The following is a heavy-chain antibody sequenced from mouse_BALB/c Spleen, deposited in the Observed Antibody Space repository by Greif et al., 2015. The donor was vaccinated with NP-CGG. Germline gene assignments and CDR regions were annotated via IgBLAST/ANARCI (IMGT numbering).Heavy chain of an antibody. CDR1: GYTFTSYW. V-gene: IGHV1-69*02. D-gene: IGHD2-1*01. CDR3: TTLYYGNYVYYAMDY. CDR2: IYPSDSYT. Sequence: QVQLQQSGAELVRPGASVKLSCKASGYTFTSYWVNWVKQRPGQGLEWIGNIYPSDSYTNYNQKFKDKATLTVDKSPSTAYMQLSSPTSEDSAVYYCTTLYYGNYVYYAMDYWGQGTSVTVSS. J-gene: IGHJ4*01.